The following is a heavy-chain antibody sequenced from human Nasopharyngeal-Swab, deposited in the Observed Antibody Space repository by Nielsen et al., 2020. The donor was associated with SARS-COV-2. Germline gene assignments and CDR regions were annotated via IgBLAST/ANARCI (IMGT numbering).Heavy chain of an antibody. CDR1: GFTFNNYG. V-gene: IGHV3-73*01. J-gene: IGHJ4*02. Sequence: GGSLRLSCAASGFTFNNYGMHWVRQASGKGLEWVGRIGDKEHNYATTYAESMKGRFTISRDDSKNTAFLQIDSLKIEDTALYYCTTDYYFDYWGQGTLVTVSS. CDR3: TTDYYFDY. CDR2: IGDKEHNYAT.